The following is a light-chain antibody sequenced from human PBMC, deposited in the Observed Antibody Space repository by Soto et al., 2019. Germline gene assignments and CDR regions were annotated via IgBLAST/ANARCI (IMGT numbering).Light chain of an antibody. V-gene: IGKV3-20*01. CDR2: EAS. J-gene: IGKJ2*01. CDR3: QQYANSPFT. CDR1: QSVRGNY. Sequence: FVLTQSPGTLSLSPGERATLSCRASQSVRGNYVAWYQQKRGQAPRVLIFEASKRATGTPDRFSGSGSGTDFTLSISRMEPEDFALYYCQQYANSPFTFGQGTKVDIK.